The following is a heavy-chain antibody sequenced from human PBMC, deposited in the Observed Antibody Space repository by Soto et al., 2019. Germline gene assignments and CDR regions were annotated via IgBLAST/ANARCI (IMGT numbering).Heavy chain of an antibody. D-gene: IGHD3-10*01. CDR3: VKNSGWFNT. CDR1: GFTFGTTD. Sequence: QLLQSGGGLVQPGGSLTLSCAASGFTFGTTDMSWVRQAPRAGLEWVSTIDGSGGITYYADSVEGRFTISRDNSRNTVYLQMNSLRGDDTALYYCVKNSGWFNTWGQGALVTVSS. V-gene: IGHV3-23*01. J-gene: IGHJ5*02. CDR2: IDGSGGIT.